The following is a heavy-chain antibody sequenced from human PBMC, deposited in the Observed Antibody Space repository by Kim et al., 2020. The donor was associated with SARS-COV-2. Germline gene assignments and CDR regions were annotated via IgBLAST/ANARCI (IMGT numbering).Heavy chain of an antibody. CDR2: ISGSGGST. CDR1: GFTFSSYA. Sequence: GGSLRLSCVASGFTFSSYAMSWVRQAPGKGLEWVSAISGSGGSTYYADSVKGRFTISRDNSKNTLYLQMNSLRADDTAVYYCAKTVGGLPYMFDPWGQGTLVTVSS. V-gene: IGHV3-23*01. D-gene: IGHD5-12*01. J-gene: IGHJ5*02. CDR3: AKTVGGLPYMFDP.